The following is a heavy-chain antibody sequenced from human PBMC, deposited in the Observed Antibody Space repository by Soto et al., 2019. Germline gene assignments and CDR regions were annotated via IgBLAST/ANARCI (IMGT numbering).Heavy chain of an antibody. CDR2: ISYDGSNK. CDR1: GFTFSSYG. J-gene: IGHJ4*02. D-gene: IGHD3-10*01. Sequence: QVQLVESGGGVVQPGRSLRLSCAASGFTFSSYGMHWVRQAPGKGLEWVAVISYDGSNKYYADSMKGRFTISRDNSENTLYLQMNSLRAEDTAVYYCAKDSGRGSADYYFDYWGQGTLVTVSS. V-gene: IGHV3-30*18. CDR3: AKDSGRGSADYYFDY.